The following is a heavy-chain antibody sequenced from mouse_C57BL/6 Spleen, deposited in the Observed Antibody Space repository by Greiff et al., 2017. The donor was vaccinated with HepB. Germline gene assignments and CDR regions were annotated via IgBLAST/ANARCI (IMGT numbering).Heavy chain of an antibody. J-gene: IGHJ4*01. CDR3: ASLYDYDVYYAMDY. V-gene: IGHV5-17*01. D-gene: IGHD2-4*01. Sequence: EVHLVESGGGLVKPGGSLKLSCAASGFTFSDYGMHWVRQAPEKGLEWVAYISSGSSTIYYADTVKGRFTISRDNAKNTLFLQMTSLRSEDTAMYYCASLYDYDVYYAMDYWGQGTSVTVSS. CDR2: ISSGSSTI. CDR1: GFTFSDYG.